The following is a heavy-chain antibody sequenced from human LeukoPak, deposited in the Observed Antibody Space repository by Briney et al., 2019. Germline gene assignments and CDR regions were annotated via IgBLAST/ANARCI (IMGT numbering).Heavy chain of an antibody. CDR2: ISSSGSTI. CDR3: ARGAIQLWFDY. D-gene: IGHD5-18*01. V-gene: IGHV3-48*03. Sequence: GGSLRLSCAASGFTFSSYEMNWVRQAPGKGLEWVSYISSSGSTIYYADSVKGRFTISRDNAKNSLYLQMNSLRAEDTAVHYCARGAIQLWFDYWGQGTLVTVSS. J-gene: IGHJ4*02. CDR1: GFTFSSYE.